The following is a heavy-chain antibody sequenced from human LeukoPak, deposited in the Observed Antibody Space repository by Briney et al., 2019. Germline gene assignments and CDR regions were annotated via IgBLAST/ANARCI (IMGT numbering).Heavy chain of an antibody. CDR3: ARDGKPMAKKYYYDSSGPPSA. D-gene: IGHD3-22*01. CDR1: GGSISSGGYY. J-gene: IGHJ5*02. Sequence: SETLSLTCTVSGGSISSGGYYWSWIRQHPGKGLEWIGYIYYSGSTYYNPSLKSRVTISVDTSKNQFSLKLSSVTAADTAVYYCARDGKPMAKKYYYDSSGPPSAWGQGTLVTVSS. CDR2: IYYSGST. V-gene: IGHV4-31*03.